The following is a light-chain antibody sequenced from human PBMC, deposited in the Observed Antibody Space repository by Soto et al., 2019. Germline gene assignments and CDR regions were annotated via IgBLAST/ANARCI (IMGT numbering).Light chain of an antibody. CDR3: SSYAGSNNFGVV. CDR1: SSDVGGYNY. Sequence: QSALTQPPSASGSPGQSVTISCTGTSSDVGGYNYVSWYQQHPGKAPKLMIYEVSKRPSGVPDRCSGSKSGNTASLTVSGLQAEDEADYYCSSYAGSNNFGVVFGGGTKLTVL. J-gene: IGLJ2*01. V-gene: IGLV2-8*01. CDR2: EVS.